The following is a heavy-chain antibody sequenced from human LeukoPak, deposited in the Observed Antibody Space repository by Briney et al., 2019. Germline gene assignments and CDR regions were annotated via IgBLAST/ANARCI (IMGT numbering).Heavy chain of an antibody. V-gene: IGHV3-30*18. J-gene: IGHJ4*02. CDR2: ISYEGSTS. D-gene: IGHD1-26*01. Sequence: PGGSLRLSCAASGFTFSNYGMQWVRQAPGKGLEGVAVISYEGSTSYYADSVKGRFTISRDNSKNTLYLQVNGLRAEDTAVYYCAKEGFGNYYSAYFDYWGQGTLVTVSS. CDR1: GFTFSNYG. CDR3: AKEGFGNYYSAYFDY.